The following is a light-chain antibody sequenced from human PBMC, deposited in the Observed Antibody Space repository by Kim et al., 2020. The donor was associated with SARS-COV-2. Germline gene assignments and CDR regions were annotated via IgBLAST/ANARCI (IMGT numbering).Light chain of an antibody. J-gene: IGLJ2*01. CDR3: QVWDSSTVV. CDR1: NIGSKN. CDR2: RDS. Sequence: SVAWGQTARITGGGNNIGSKNVHWYQQKPGQAPVLVIYRDSNRPSGIPERFSGSNSGNTATLTISRAQAGDEADYYCQVWDSSTVVFGGGTQLTVL. V-gene: IGLV3-9*01.